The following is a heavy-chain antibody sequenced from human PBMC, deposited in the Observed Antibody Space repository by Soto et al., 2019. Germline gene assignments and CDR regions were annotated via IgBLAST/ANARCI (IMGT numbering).Heavy chain of an antibody. CDR1: GYTFTGYY. J-gene: IGHJ4*02. D-gene: IGHD3-3*01. V-gene: IGHV1-2*02. CDR2: INPNSGGT. Sequence: ASVKVSCNASGYTFTGYYMHWVRQAPGQGLEWMGWINPNSGGTNYAQKFQGRVTMTRDTSISTAYMELSRLRSDDTAVYYCAKSPYDFWSGYKTLYYFDYWGQGTLVTVSS. CDR3: AKSPYDFWSGYKTLYYFDY.